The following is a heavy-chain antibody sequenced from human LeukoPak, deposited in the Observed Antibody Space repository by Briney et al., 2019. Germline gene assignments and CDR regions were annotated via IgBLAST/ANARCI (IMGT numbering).Heavy chain of an antibody. J-gene: IGHJ4*02. Sequence: GGSLRLSCAASGFTFSSYAMSWVRQAPGKGLEWVSAISGSGGSTYYADSVKGRFTISRDNAKNSLYLQMNSLRAEDTAVYYCARDGSDKLPSDYWGQGTLVTVSS. CDR1: GFTFSSYA. V-gene: IGHV3-23*01. CDR2: ISGSGGST. D-gene: IGHD5-24*01. CDR3: ARDGSDKLPSDY.